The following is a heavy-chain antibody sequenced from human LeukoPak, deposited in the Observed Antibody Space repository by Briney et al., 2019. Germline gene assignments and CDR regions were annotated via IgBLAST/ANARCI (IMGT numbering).Heavy chain of an antibody. CDR2: ISSSSSYI. J-gene: IGHJ4*02. Sequence: PGGSLRLSCAASGFTFSSYWMHWVRQAPGKGLVWVSSISSSSSYIYYADSVKGRFTISRDNSKNTLYLQMNSLRAEDTAVYYCARGVPMVAQFDYWGQGTLVTVSS. V-gene: IGHV3-21*01. CDR1: GFTFSSYW. D-gene: IGHD3-10*01. CDR3: ARGVPMVAQFDY.